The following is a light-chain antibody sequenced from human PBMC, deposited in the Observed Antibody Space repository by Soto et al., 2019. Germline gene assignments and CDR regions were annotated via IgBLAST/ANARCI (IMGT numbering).Light chain of an antibody. CDR2: GAS. CDR1: QGISSF. CDR3: QQLKSFPIA. V-gene: IGKV1-9*01. J-gene: IGKJ3*01. Sequence: IQLTQSPSSLSASVGDRVTITCRASQGISSFLAWYQQKPGRAPKLLIYGASTLQSGVPSRFSGSGSGTDFTLTISSLQPEDFATYYCQQLKSFPIAVGPGTKVEIQ.